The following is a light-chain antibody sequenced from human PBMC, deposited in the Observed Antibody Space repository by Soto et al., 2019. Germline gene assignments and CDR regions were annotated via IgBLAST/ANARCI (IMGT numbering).Light chain of an antibody. CDR1: QSVLSSSNNKNY. CDR2: WAS. CDR3: QQYHTTLWT. V-gene: IGKV4-1*01. J-gene: IGKJ1*01. Sequence: DVVMTQSPDSLAVSLGERATINCKSSQSVLSSSNNKNYLAWYQQKPGQPPRLLIYWASTRESGVPDRFSGSGYGTDFTLTISSLQAEDVAVYYCQQYHTTLWTFGQGTKVEIK.